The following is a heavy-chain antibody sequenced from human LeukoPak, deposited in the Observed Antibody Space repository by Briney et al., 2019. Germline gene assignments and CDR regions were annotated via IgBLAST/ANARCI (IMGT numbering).Heavy chain of an antibody. CDR2: ISYDGSNK. J-gene: IGHJ4*02. CDR1: GFTFSSYG. V-gene: IGHV3-30*18. Sequence: GGSLRLSCAASGFTFSSYGMHWVRQAPGKGLEWVAVISYDGSNKYYADSVKGRFTISRDNSKNTLYLRMNSLRAEDTAVYYCAKDQLTAFDYWGQGTLVTVSS. D-gene: IGHD2-21*02. CDR3: AKDQLTAFDY.